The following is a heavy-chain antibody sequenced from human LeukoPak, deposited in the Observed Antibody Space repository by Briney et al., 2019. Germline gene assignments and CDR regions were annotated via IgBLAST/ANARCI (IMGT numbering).Heavy chain of an antibody. CDR1: GFTFSSYG. J-gene: IGHJ3*02. Sequence: PGGSLRLSCAASGFTFSSYGMHWVRQAPGKGLEWVAVIWYDGSNKYYADSVKGRFTISRDNSKNTLYLQMNSLRAEDTAVYYCARDGTAMVIEDAFDIWGQGTMVTVSS. CDR3: ARDGTAMVIEDAFDI. V-gene: IGHV3-33*01. D-gene: IGHD5-18*01. CDR2: IWYDGSNK.